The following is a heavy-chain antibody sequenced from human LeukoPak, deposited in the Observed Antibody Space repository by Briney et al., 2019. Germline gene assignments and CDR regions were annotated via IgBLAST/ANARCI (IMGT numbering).Heavy chain of an antibody. D-gene: IGHD2/OR15-2a*01. Sequence: GGSLRLSCAASGFTFSSYSMNWVRQAPGKGLEWVSSMTSSNNYIYYGDSVKGRCTIPTDDAKNSLFLQMNSLRAEDTATYYCARGEFGDYYYFYMDVWGKGTTVTVSS. CDR3: ARGEFGDYYYFYMDV. CDR2: MTSSNNYI. J-gene: IGHJ6*03. V-gene: IGHV3-21*01. CDR1: GFTFSSYS.